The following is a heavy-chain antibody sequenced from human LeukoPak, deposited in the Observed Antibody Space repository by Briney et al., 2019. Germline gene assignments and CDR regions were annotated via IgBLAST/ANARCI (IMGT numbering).Heavy chain of an antibody. CDR3: ARKRSGYRFDY. CDR1: GFTFSSYA. CDR2: ISSNGGST. J-gene: IGHJ4*02. V-gene: IGHV3-64*04. Sequence: HPGGSLRLSCSASGFTFSSYAMYWVRQAPGKGLEYVSVISSNGGSTYYADSVKGRFTISRDNAKNSLYLQLNSLSAEDTAVYYCARKRSGYRFDYWGQGTLVTVSS. D-gene: IGHD3-3*01.